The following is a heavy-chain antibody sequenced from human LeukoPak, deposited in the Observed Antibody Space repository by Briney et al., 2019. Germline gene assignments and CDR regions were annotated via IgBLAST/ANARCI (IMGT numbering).Heavy chain of an antibody. CDR3: ASRHCSGGGCYFAGADPFDY. D-gene: IGHD2-15*01. CDR1: GFTFSRSD. Sequence: GGSLRLSCAASGFTFSRSDMIWVRQAPGKGLEWVSVIYSGGNIYYIDSVKGRFTISRDTSKNTLYLQMNSLRAEDTAVYYCASRHCSGGGCYFAGADPFDYWGQGTLVTVSS. V-gene: IGHV3-23*03. CDR2: IYSGGNI. J-gene: IGHJ4*02.